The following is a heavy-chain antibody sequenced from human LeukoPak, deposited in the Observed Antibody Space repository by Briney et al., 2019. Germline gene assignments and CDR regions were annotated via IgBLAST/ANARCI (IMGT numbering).Heavy chain of an antibody. CDR3: ARDQWGVATITGMDV. CDR2: ISYDGSNK. D-gene: IGHD5-12*01. V-gene: IGHV3-30*03. CDR1: GFTFSSYG. Sequence: PGGSLRLSCAASGFTFSSYGMHWVRQAPGKGLEWVAVISYDGSNKYYADSVKGRFTFSRDNSKNTLYLQMDSLRAEDTALYYCARDQWGVATITGMDVWGRGTTVTVSS. J-gene: IGHJ6*02.